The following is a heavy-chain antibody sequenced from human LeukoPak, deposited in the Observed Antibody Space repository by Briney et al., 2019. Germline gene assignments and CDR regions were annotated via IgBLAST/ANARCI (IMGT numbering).Heavy chain of an antibody. Sequence: ASVKVSCKASGGTXSSYAISGVRQAPGQGLEWMGWISPNSGGTNSAQKFQGRVTLTRDMSISTVYMELRSLTSDDTAIFYCARGRSGSYYEAFYFDYWGQGTLVTVSS. D-gene: IGHD3-10*01. V-gene: IGHV1-2*02. J-gene: IGHJ4*02. CDR2: ISPNSGGT. CDR1: GGTXSSYA. CDR3: ARGRSGSYYEAFYFDY.